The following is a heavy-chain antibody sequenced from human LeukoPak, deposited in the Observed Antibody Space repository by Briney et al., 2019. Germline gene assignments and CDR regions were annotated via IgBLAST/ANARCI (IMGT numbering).Heavy chain of an antibody. CDR1: GGSISPHY. CDR3: ARGSGYTYGYPFDS. V-gene: IGHV4-59*08. CDR2: LYFSGSP. Sequence: PSETLSLTCTVSGGSISPHYWSWIRQPPGKGLEYIGYLYFSGSPNYNPSLKSRVTISVDTSKNQISLKLTSVSAADTAVYYCARGSGYTYGYPFDSWGQGTLVTVSS. D-gene: IGHD5-18*01. J-gene: IGHJ4*02.